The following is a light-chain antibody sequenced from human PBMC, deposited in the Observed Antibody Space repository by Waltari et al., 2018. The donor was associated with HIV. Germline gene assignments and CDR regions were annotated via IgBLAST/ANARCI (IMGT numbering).Light chain of an antibody. Sequence: QSVLTQPPSVSGAPGQRVTISCTGSTSNIGADYDVHRYQQIQGTAPKLLISGNKNRPSGVPDRFSASKSGTSASLTITGLQAEDEADYFCQSYDITLSASVVFGGGTKLTVL. J-gene: IGLJ2*01. CDR2: GNK. V-gene: IGLV1-40*01. CDR3: QSYDITLSASVV. CDR1: TSNIGADYD.